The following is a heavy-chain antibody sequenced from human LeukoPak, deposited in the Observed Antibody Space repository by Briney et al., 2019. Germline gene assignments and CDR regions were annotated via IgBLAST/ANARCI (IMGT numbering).Heavy chain of an antibody. CDR2: ISPDGSTT. J-gene: IGHJ5*02. V-gene: IGHV3-74*03. Sequence: GRSLRLSCAASGFTFSRYWMHWVRQAPGKGQIWVSRISPDGSTTLYADSVKGRFTISRDNAQDTRYLQMNSLRAEDTAVYYCARERRWPHSRGWFDPWGQGTLVTVSS. CDR1: GFTFSRYW. CDR3: ARERRWPHSRGWFDP. D-gene: IGHD2-15*01.